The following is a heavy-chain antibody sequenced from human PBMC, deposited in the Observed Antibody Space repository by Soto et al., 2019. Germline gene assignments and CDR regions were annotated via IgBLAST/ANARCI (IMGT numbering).Heavy chain of an antibody. J-gene: IGHJ4*02. CDR1: GGSFSITDHY. D-gene: IGHD3-22*01. CDR3: ARHGYYYDSTGYYYFV. V-gene: IGHV4-39*01. CDR2: IYYSGMA. Sequence: TSAPLYLTCPVSGGSFSITDHYWVWIRQPPGKGLEWIGDIYYSGMARYNPSLKSRVTISVDTSMDQFSLKLTSVTAADTAVYFCARHGYYYDSTGYYYFVWGQGSLVTVSS.